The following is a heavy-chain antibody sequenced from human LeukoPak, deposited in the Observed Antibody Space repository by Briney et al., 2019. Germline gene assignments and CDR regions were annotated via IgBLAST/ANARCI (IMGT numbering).Heavy chain of an antibody. Sequence: GGSLRLSCAASGFTFNAFGMNWVRQAPGKGLEWVSYIGTTSGAIYYADSVKGRFTISRDNSKNTLYLQMNSLRAEDTAVYYCAAGEGICSSTSCYTVWFDPWGQGTLVTVSS. CDR1: GFTFNAFG. CDR3: AAGEGICSSTSCYTVWFDP. D-gene: IGHD2-2*02. J-gene: IGHJ5*02. CDR2: IGTTSGAI. V-gene: IGHV3-48*01.